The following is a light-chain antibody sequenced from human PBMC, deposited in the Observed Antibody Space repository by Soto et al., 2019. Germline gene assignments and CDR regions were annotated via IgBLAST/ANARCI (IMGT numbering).Light chain of an antibody. Sequence: QSALTQPASVSGSPGQSIIISCTGTSSDVGGYNYVSWYQQHPGKAPKLMIYEVSNRPSGVSNRFSGSKSGNTASLTISGLQAEDEADYYCSSYTTISTLEVFGGGTKVTVL. CDR2: EVS. CDR3: SSYTTISTLEV. J-gene: IGLJ3*02. V-gene: IGLV2-14*01. CDR1: SSDVGGYNY.